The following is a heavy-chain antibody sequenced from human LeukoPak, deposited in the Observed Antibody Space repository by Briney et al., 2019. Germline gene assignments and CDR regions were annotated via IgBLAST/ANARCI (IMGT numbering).Heavy chain of an antibody. J-gene: IGHJ4*02. CDR3: ARDVRSIAALAYYFDY. D-gene: IGHD6-6*01. CDR2: INSDGSST. Sequence: GGSLRLSCAASGFTFSNYMIHWVRQAPGKGLVWVSRINSDGSSTSYADSVKGRFTISRDNAKNSLYLQMNSLRAEDTAVYYCARDVRSIAALAYYFDYWGQGTLVTVSS. V-gene: IGHV3-74*01. CDR1: GFTFSNYM.